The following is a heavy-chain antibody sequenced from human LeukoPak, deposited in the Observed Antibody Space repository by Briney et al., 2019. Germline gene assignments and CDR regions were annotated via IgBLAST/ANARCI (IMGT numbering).Heavy chain of an antibody. Sequence: SQTLSLTCSVSGGSISSGNYFWNWIRQPAGKKLEWIGRIYSSGSTNYNPSLQSRVTISADTSKNQVSLRLSSVTAADTAVYYCARKRNRGTFDYWGQGTLVTVSS. CDR3: ARKRNRGTFDY. V-gene: IGHV4-61*02. J-gene: IGHJ4*02. CDR2: IYSSGST. CDR1: GGSISSGNYF. D-gene: IGHD1-14*01.